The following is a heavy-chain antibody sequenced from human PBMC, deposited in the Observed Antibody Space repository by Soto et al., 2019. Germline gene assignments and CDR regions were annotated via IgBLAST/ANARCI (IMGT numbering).Heavy chain of an antibody. CDR3: ARKNYDIIVYYYKAPPEQLLQAPDY. CDR2: IWYDGSNK. J-gene: IGHJ4*02. Sequence: PGGSLRLSCAASGFTFSSYGMHWVRQAPGKGLEWVAVIWYDGSNKYYADSVKGRFTISRDNSKNTLYLQMNSLRAEDTAVYYYARKNYDIIVYYYKAPPEQLLQAPDYWGQGTRVTASS. V-gene: IGHV3-33*01. D-gene: IGHD3-22*01. CDR1: GFTFSSYG.